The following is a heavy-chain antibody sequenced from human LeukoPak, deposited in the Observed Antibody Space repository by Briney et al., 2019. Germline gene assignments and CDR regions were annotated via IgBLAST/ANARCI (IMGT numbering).Heavy chain of an antibody. J-gene: IGHJ4*02. CDR1: GVSITSNY. Sequence: KPSETLSLTCSVSGVSITSNYWSWNRQPPGKGLEWLGYTHHSGATSYNPSLKSRSTMSLDTSNNQFSLKLSSVTAADTAVYYCARSSGHSYGDFDYWGQGNLVTVSS. CDR2: THHSGAT. CDR3: ARSSGHSYGDFDY. V-gene: IGHV4-59*01. D-gene: IGHD5-18*01.